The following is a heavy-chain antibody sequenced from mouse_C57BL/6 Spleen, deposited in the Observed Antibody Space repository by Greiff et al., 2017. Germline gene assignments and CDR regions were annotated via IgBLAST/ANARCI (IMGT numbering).Heavy chain of an antibody. D-gene: IGHD3-1*01. V-gene: IGHV5S21*01. CDR1: GFTFSSYA. CDR2: ISSGGDYI. Sequence: EVKLMESGEGLVKPGGSLKLSCAASGFTFSSYAMSWVRQTPEKRLEWVAYISSGGDYIYYADTVKGRFTISRDNARNTLYLQMSSLKSEDTAMYYCTRRGPNYAMDYWGQGTSVTVSS. CDR3: TRRGPNYAMDY. J-gene: IGHJ4*01.